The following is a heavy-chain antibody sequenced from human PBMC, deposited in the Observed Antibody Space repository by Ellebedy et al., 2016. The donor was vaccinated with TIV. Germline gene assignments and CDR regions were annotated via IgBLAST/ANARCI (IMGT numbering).Heavy chain of an antibody. Sequence: GESLKISCAASGFTFSTYSMNSVRQAPGKGLAWVSYISSSSSTIYYADSVKGRFTISRDNAKNSLYLQMNSLRAEDTAVYYCARGRSFNWGQGTLVTVSS. CDR2: ISSSSSTI. CDR3: ARGRSFN. CDR1: GFTFSTYS. V-gene: IGHV3-48*04. J-gene: IGHJ4*02. D-gene: IGHD3-10*01.